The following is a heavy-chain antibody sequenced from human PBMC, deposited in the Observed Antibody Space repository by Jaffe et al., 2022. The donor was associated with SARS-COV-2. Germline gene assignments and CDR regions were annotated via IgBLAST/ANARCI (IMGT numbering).Heavy chain of an antibody. CDR1: GDSVSNAHW. CDR2: VYHRGTT. D-gene: IGHD6-19*01. Sequence: QVQLQESGPGLVEPSGTLSLTCAVSGDSVSNAHWWCWVRQIPGKGLEWIGEVYHRGTTTYNPSLNSRVAISLDKFKNHFSLILNSVTAADTAVYFCARSSGFYAIDYWGQGTLVTVSS. V-gene: IGHV4-4*02. CDR3: ARSSGFYAIDY. J-gene: IGHJ4*02.